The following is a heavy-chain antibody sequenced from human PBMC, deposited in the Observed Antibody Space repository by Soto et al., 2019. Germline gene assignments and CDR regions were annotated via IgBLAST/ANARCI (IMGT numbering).Heavy chain of an antibody. CDR3: ARDVRGGIAAAGIWVPGWPRIDY. D-gene: IGHD6-13*01. V-gene: IGHV4-30-4*01. CDR1: GGSISSGDYY. Sequence: SETLSLTCTVSGGSISSGDYYWSWIRQPPGKGLEWIGYIYYSGSTYYNPSLKSRVTISVDTSKNQFSLKLSSVTAADTAVYYCARDVRGGIAAAGIWVPGWPRIDYWGQGTLVTVSS. J-gene: IGHJ4*02. CDR2: IYYSGST.